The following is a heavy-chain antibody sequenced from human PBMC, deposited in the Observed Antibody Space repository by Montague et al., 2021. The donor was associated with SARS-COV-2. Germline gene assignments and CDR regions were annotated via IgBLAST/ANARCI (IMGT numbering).Heavy chain of an antibody. D-gene: IGHD6-19*01. CDR2: IYHSGST. J-gene: IGHJ3*02. CDR1: GYSISTGYY. V-gene: IGHV4-38-2*02. Sequence: SETLSLTCTVSGYSISTGYYWGWIRQPPGKGLEWIGTIYHSGSTYFNPSLKSRVTISVDTSKNQFSLNLSSVTAADTAVYYCAKVAGSHDTFDIWGRGTMATVSS. CDR3: AKVAGSHDTFDI.